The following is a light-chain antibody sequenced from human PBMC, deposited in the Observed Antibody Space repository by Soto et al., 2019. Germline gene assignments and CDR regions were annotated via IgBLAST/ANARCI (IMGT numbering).Light chain of an antibody. CDR1: SSDLGTYDF. Sequence: QSALTQPASVSGSPGQSITISCTGTSSDLGTYDFVSWYQHQPGKAPKLVIYEVSKRPSGVPDRFSGSKSANTASLTVSGLQAEDEAFYYCSSTAGNNNLVFGGATKVTVL. J-gene: IGLJ3*02. CDR2: EVS. CDR3: SSTAGNNNLV. V-gene: IGLV2-8*01.